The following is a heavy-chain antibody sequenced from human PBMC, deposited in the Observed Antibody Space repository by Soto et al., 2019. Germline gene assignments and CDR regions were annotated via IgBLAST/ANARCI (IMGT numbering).Heavy chain of an antibody. V-gene: IGHV3-64D*06. D-gene: IGHD3-22*01. CDR1: GFTFSNYA. J-gene: IGHJ5*02. CDR2: IVRNGGST. Sequence: EVQLVESGGGLVQPGGSLRLSCSASGFTFSNYAMHWVRQAPGKGLEYVSAIVRNGGSTYYADSVKGRFTISRDNSKNTLYLQMSSLRAEDTAVYYCVKEGYYYDSSGYYYGWFDPCGQGTLVTVSS. CDR3: VKEGYYYDSSGYYYGWFDP.